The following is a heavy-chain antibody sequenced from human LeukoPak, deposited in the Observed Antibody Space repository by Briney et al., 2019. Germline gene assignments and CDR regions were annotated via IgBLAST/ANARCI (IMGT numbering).Heavy chain of an antibody. CDR2: ISTYNSNS. V-gene: IGHV1-18*01. CDR3: ARGSRVWQLLNYYYYYYMDV. CDR1: GYTFSNSA. Sequence: ASVKVSCKTSGYTFSNSAIFRVRQAPGQGLEWMGWISTYNSNSQSSHKVQGRVTLTTDTASTTAYMELENLRFDDTAVYYCARGSRVWQLLNYYYYYYMDVWGKGTTVTISS. D-gene: IGHD1-26*01. J-gene: IGHJ6*03.